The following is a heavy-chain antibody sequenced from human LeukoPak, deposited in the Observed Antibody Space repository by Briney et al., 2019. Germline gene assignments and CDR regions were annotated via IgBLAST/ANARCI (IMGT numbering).Heavy chain of an antibody. D-gene: IGHD1-26*01. CDR1: GSNFSTYG. CDR2: IIVCNGDT. J-gene: IGHJ4*02. CDR3: ARDMVGATRYHDY. Sequence: VYVSCTASGSNFSTYGISWVRQAPGQGLGWVGWIIVCNGDTNYAQKVQGRLTMTTDTATSTAYMELRSLRSDDSAVYYCARDMVGATRYHDYWGQGTLVTVSS. V-gene: IGHV1-18*01.